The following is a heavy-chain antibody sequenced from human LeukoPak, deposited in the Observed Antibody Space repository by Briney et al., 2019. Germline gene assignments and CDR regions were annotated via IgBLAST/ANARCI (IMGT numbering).Heavy chain of an antibody. D-gene: IGHD2-8*01. CDR2: IKSKTDGGTT. CDR3: TAMVRYYYYYYMDV. J-gene: IGHJ6*03. CDR1: GFTFSNAW. V-gene: IGHV3-15*01. Sequence: GGSLRLSCAASGFTFSNAWMSWVRQAPGKGLEWVGRIKSKTDGGTTDYAAPVKGRFTISRDDSKNTLYLQMNSLKTEDTAVYYCTAMVRYYYYYYMDVWGKGTTVTVSS.